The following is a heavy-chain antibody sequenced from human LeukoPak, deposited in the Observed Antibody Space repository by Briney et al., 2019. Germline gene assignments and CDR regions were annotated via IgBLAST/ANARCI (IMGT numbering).Heavy chain of an antibody. CDR2: INGGGDTT. J-gene: IGHJ4*02. D-gene: IGHD6-13*01. CDR1: GFTFSNYA. Sequence: AGGSLRLSCAASGFTFSNYAMTWVRQAPGKGLEWVSGINGGGDTTYYADSEKGRFTISRDNSRNTLYLQMNSLRVPDTAVYFCAKALRAGAAADTHFDYWGQGTLVTVSS. V-gene: IGHV3-23*01. CDR3: AKALRAGAAADTHFDY.